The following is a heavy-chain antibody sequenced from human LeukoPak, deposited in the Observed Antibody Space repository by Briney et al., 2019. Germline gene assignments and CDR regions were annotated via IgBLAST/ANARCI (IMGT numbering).Heavy chain of an antibody. CDR2: IDPSDSYT. Sequence: HGESLKISCKGSGYSFTSYWISWVRQMPGKGLEWMGRIDPSDSYTNYSPSFQGHVTISADKSISTAYLQSSRLKASDSAMYYCARRSYWYFDLWGRGTLVTVSS. CDR1: GYSFTSYW. J-gene: IGHJ2*01. CDR3: ARRSYWYFDL. V-gene: IGHV5-10-1*01.